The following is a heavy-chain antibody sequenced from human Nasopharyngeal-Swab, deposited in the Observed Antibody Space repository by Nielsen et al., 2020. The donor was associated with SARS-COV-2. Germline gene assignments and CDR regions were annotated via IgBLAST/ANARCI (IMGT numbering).Heavy chain of an antibody. CDR1: GFTFSSYG. CDR3: ARGYGGYGMDV. CDR2: IWYDGSNK. V-gene: IGHV3-33*01. J-gene: IGHJ6*02. D-gene: IGHD4-23*01. Sequence: GGSLRLSCAASGFTFSSYGMHWVRQAPGKGLEWVAVIWYDGSNKYYADSVKGRFTISRDNSKNTLYLQMNSLRAEDTAVYYCARGYGGYGMDVWGQGTTVTVSS.